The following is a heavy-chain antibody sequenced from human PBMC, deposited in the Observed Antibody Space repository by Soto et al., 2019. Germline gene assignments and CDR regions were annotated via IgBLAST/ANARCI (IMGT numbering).Heavy chain of an antibody. CDR2: IKEDGSEI. D-gene: IGHD3-3*02. Sequence: LRLSCEISAFTFSSYWMTWVRQSPGKGLEWVANIKEDGSEIYYVDSVKGRFTISRDSAKNSLYLQMNSLRVEDTAVYYCARGWAFLSYRGQGILVTVSS. CDR1: AFTFSSYW. V-gene: IGHV3-7*01. J-gene: IGHJ4*02. CDR3: ARGWAFLSY.